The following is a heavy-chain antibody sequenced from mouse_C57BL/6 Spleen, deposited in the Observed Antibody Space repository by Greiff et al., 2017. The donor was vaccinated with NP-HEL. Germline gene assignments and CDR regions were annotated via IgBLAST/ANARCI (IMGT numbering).Heavy chain of an antibody. J-gene: IGHJ3*01. CDR2: INTGSGGT. CDR1: GYAFTNYL. V-gene: IGHV1-54*01. Sequence: VQLQQSGAALVRPGTSVKVSCKASGYAFTNYLIEWVKPRPGQGLAWIGVINTGSGGTNYHEKFKGKATLSADNSSSTAYMQLSIRTSEYSAVYFCARRGDDGSWFAYWGQGTLVTVSA. CDR3: ARRGDDGSWFAY. D-gene: IGHD2-12*01.